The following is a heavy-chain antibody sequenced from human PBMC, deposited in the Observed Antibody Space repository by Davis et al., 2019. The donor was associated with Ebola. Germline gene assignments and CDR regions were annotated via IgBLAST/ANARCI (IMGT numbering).Heavy chain of an antibody. J-gene: IGHJ4*02. Sequence: PGGSLRLSCAASGFSFSSYTLHWVRQAPGKGLQWVAVISYDGSHHYYTDSVKGRFTISRDNSKSTLYLQMDSLRAEDPAVYDCARARGYSYPYDSWGQGSLVTVSS. V-gene: IGHV3-30-3*01. CDR2: ISYDGSHH. CDR3: ARARGYSYPYDS. CDR1: GFSFSSYT. D-gene: IGHD5-18*01.